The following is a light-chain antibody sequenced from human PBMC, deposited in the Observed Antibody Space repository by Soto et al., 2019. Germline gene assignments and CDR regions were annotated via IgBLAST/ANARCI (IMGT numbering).Light chain of an antibody. V-gene: IGKV3-20*01. CDR2: GAS. CDR1: QTVSHTY. Sequence: ELVLTQFPGALSLSPGERVTLSCRASQTVSHTYLAWYQQKSGQAPKFLIYGASNRATGIPDRFSGSGSGTDFTLTISRLEPEDFAVYYCQQYGALPPTFGGGTKVEIK. CDR3: QQYGALPPT. J-gene: IGKJ4*01.